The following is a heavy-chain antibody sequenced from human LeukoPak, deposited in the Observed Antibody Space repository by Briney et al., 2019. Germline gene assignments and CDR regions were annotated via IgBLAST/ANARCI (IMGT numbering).Heavy chain of an antibody. Sequence: GGSLRLSCAASGFTFSSYSMNWVRQAPGKGLEWVSYISSSSSTIYYADSVKGRFTISRDNAKNSLYLQMNSLRAEDTAVYYCARDHDGGYSSSWYPGYWGQGTLVTVSS. D-gene: IGHD6-13*01. CDR2: ISSSSSTI. CDR3: ARDHDGGYSSSWYPGY. V-gene: IGHV3-48*04. J-gene: IGHJ4*02. CDR1: GFTFSSYS.